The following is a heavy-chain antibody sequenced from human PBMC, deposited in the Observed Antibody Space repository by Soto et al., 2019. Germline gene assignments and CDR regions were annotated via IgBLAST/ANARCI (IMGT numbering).Heavy chain of an antibody. CDR2: IYYSGST. J-gene: IGHJ6*02. Sequence: SETLSLTCTVSGGSISSGDYYWSWIRQPPGKGLEWIGYIYYSGSTYYNPSLKSRVTISVDTSKNQFSLKLSSVTAADTAVYYCARLQLNRGGMDVWGQGTTVTVSS. CDR1: GGSISSGDYY. V-gene: IGHV4-30-4*01. CDR3: ARLQLNRGGMDV. D-gene: IGHD5-18*01.